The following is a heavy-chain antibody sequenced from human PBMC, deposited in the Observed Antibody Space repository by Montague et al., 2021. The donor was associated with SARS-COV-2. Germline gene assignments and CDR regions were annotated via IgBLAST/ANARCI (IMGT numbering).Heavy chain of an antibody. CDR1: GGSISSSSYY. Sequence: SETLSLTCTVSGGSISSSSYYWGWIRLPPGKGLEWIGSIYYSGSTXYNPSLKSRVTISVDTSKNQFSLKLSSVTAADTAVYYCARVGRQQLVRLSGMDVWGQGTTVTVSS. D-gene: IGHD6-13*01. CDR2: IYYSGST. CDR3: ARVGRQQLVRLSGMDV. J-gene: IGHJ6*02. V-gene: IGHV4-39*07.